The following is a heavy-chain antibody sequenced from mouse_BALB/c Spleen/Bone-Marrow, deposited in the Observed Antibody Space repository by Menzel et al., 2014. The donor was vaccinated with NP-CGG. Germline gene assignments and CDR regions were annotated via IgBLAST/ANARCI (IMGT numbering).Heavy chain of an antibody. D-gene: IGHD2-2*01. CDR2: ISSGSSTI. CDR3: ARGIGYDAWFVY. J-gene: IGHJ3*01. V-gene: IGHV5-17*02. Sequence: VKLVESGGGLVQPGGSRKLSCAASGFTFSSIGMHWVRQAPEKGLEWVAYISSGSSTIYYADTVKGRFTISRDNPKNTLFLQMTSLRSEDTAMYYCARGIGYDAWFVYWGQGTLVTVSA. CDR1: GFTFSSIG.